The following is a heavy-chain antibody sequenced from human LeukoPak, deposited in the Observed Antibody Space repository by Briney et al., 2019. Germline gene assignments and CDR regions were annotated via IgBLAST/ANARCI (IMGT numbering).Heavy chain of an antibody. Sequence: GGSLRLSCAASGFTFSSYGMHWVRQAPGKGLEWVAVIWYDGSNKYYADSVKGRFTISRDNSKNTLYLQMNSLRAEDTAVYYCARQGYDFWSGHFNWFDPWGQGTLVTVSS. CDR3: ARQGYDFWSGHFNWFDP. J-gene: IGHJ5*02. CDR2: IWYDGSNK. CDR1: GFTFSSYG. D-gene: IGHD3-3*01. V-gene: IGHV3-33*01.